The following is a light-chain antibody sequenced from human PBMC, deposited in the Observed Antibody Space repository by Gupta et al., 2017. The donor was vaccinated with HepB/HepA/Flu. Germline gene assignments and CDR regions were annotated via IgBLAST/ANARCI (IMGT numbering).Light chain of an antibody. V-gene: IGKV1-39*01. CDR1: QSISSY. CDR2: AAS. Sequence: DIQMTQSPSSLSASVGDRVTITCRASQSISSYLNWYQQKPGKAPKLLIYAASSWQSGVPSRFSGSGFGKDFTLTISSRQPEDFATYYCQQIDSTPPVTFGQGTLLEIK. CDR3: QQIDSTPPVT. J-gene: IGKJ5*01.